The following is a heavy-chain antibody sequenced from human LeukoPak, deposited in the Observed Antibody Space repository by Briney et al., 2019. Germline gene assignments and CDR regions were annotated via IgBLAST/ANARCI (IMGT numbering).Heavy chain of an antibody. CDR2: IYYIGST. J-gene: IGHJ4*02. CDR1: GGSISSTNYY. V-gene: IGHV4-39*01. Sequence: SETLSLTCIVSGGSISSTNYYWGWIRQSPGMGLEWIGSIYYIGSTYYNPSLKNRVTISVDTSKNQSSLKLSSVTAADTAVYYCARQGAGYGDYAHWGQGTLVTVSS. CDR3: ARQGAGYGDYAH. D-gene: IGHD4-17*01.